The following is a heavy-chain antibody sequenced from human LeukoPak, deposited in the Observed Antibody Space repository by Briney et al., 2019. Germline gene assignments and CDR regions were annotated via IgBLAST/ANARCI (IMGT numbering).Heavy chain of an antibody. CDR2: ITTSGTTT. CDR1: GFTFSSYE. V-gene: IGHV3-48*03. Sequence: PGGSLRLSCAASGFTFSSYEMIWVRQAPGKGLEWVSYITTSGTTTYYADSLKGRFTISRDNAKNSLYLQMNSLRAEDTAVYYCARVLFHSLAVFDYWGQGTLVTVSS. J-gene: IGHJ4*02. D-gene: IGHD2/OR15-2a*01. CDR3: ARVLFHSLAVFDY.